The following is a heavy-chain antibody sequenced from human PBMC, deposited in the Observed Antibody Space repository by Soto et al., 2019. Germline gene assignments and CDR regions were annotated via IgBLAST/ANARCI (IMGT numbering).Heavy chain of an antibody. CDR3: AKVVGGYYYAMDV. V-gene: IGHV4-4*02. CDR2: LYHSGST. J-gene: IGHJ6*02. CDR1: GGSISSSNW. Sequence: QVQLQESGPGLVKPSGTLSLTCAVSGGSISSSNWWSWVRQPPGKGLEWIGELYHSGSTNYNPPLKRRVTISVDKSTNPFSLKLSSVTAADTAVYYCAKVVGGYYYAMDVWGQGTTVTVSS. D-gene: IGHD2-2*01.